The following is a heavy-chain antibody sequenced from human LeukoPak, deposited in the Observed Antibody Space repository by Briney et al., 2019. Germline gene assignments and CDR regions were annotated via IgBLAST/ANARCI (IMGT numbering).Heavy chain of an antibody. Sequence: PGGSLRLSCAASGFTFSSYAMSWVRQAPGKGLEWVSAISGSGGSTYYADSVKGRFTISRDNSENTLYLQMNSLRAEDTAVYYCVNSGGFYYDSSGYLQFDYWGQGTLVTVSS. CDR3: VNSGGFYYDSSGYLQFDY. CDR1: GFTFSSYA. J-gene: IGHJ4*02. V-gene: IGHV3-23*01. CDR2: ISGSGGST. D-gene: IGHD3-22*01.